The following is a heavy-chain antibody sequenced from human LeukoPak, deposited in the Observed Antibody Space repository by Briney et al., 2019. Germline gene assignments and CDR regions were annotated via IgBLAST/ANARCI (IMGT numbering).Heavy chain of an antibody. D-gene: IGHD3-9*01. CDR2: IIWNTGSV. CDR3: ARDYTGYFP. V-gene: IGHV3-9*01. Sequence: GGSLRLSCAASGFTFDDYAMHWVRQAPGKGLEWVSGIIWNTGSVGYADSVKGRFTISRDNAKNSLYLQMNSLRAEDTAVYYCARDYTGYFPWGQGTLVIVSS. J-gene: IGHJ5*02. CDR1: GFTFDDYA.